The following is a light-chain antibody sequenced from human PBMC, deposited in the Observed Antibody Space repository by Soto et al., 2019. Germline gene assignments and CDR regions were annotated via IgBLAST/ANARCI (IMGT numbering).Light chain of an antibody. CDR1: QSVSSSY. J-gene: IGKJ5*01. CDR2: GAS. Sequence: EIVLTQSPGTLSLSPGERATLSCRASQSVSSSYLAWYQQKPGQAPRLLIYGASSRATGIPDRFSGSGSGTDFTLTINRLEPEDFAVYYCQQYGSSPVTFGQGTQLEIK. V-gene: IGKV3-20*01. CDR3: QQYGSSPVT.